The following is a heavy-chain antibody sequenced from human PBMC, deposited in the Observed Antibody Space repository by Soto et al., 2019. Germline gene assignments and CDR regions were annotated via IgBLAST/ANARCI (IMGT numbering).Heavy chain of an antibody. CDR2: INAGNGNT. V-gene: IGHV1-3*01. CDR3: ASSYSNYALIDYYYYGMDV. D-gene: IGHD4-4*01. Sequence: ASVKVSCKASGYTFTSYAMHWVRQAPGQRLEWMGWINAGNGNTKYSQKFQGRGTITRDTSASTAYMELSSLRSEDTAVYYCASSYSNYALIDYYYYGMDVWGQGTTVTVSS. J-gene: IGHJ6*02. CDR1: GYTFTSYA.